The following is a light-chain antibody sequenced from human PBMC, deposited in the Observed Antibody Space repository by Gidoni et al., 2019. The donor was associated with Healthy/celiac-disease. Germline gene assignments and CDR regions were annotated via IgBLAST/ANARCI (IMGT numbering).Light chain of an antibody. V-gene: IGKV1-9*01. Sequence: IQFTQSPSSLSASVGDRFTITCRASQGISSYLAWYQQKPGKAPKLLIYAASTLQSGVPSRFSGSGSGTDCTLTISSLQPEDFATYYCQQLNSYLFTFGPGTKVDIK. CDR2: AAS. CDR1: QGISSY. CDR3: QQLNSYLFT. J-gene: IGKJ3*01.